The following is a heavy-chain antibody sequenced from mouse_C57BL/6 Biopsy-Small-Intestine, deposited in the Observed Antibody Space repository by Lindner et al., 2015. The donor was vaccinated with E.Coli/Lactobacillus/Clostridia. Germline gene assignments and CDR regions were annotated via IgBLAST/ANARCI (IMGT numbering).Heavy chain of an antibody. Sequence: VQLQESGPELVKPGASVKMSCKASGYTFTSYVMHWVKQKPGQALEWIGYIDPDNDVTKYNEKFKGKATLTSDKSSGTAYMELSSLTSEDSAVYYCARPYGNSFAYWGQGTLVTVSA. CDR1: GYTFTSYV. CDR3: ARPYGNSFAY. D-gene: IGHD2-1*01. V-gene: IGHV1-14*01. CDR2: IDPDNDVT. J-gene: IGHJ3*01.